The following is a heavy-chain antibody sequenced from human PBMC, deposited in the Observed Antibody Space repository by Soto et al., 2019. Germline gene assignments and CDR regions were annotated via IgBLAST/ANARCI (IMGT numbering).Heavy chain of an antibody. V-gene: IGHV5-51*01. CDR3: ARRDFWSCYYRGAEYFQQ. J-gene: IGHJ1*01. D-gene: IGHD3-3*01. CDR1: GYSFTSYW. CDR2: IYPGDSDT. Sequence: HGESLKISCKGSGYSFTSYWIGWVRQMPGKGLEWMGIIYPGDSDTRYSPSFQGQVTISADKSISTAYLQWSSLKASDTAMYYCARRDFWSCYYRGAEYFQQLGQRTLVTVSS.